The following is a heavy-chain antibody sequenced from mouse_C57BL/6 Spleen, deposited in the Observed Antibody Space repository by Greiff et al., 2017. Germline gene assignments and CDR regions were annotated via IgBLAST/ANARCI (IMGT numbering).Heavy chain of an antibody. D-gene: IGHD1-1*01. Sequence: QVQLQQPGAELVKPGASVKLSCKASGYTFTSYWMHWVKQRPGQGLAWIGMIHPNSGSTNYNEKFKSKATLTVDKSSITASMPLSSLTSEDSAVYYCSPTVGYAMDDGGQGTSVTVSS. CDR3: SPTVGYAMDD. CDR2: IHPNSGST. J-gene: IGHJ4*01. V-gene: IGHV1-64*01. CDR1: GYTFTSYW.